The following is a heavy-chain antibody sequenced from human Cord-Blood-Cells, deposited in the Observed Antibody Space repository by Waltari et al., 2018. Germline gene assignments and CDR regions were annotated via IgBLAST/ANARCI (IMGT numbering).Heavy chain of an antibody. V-gene: IGHV3-30*18. CDR1: GFTFSSYR. D-gene: IGHD6-25*01. CDR2: ISYDGSNK. J-gene: IGHJ4*02. CDR3: AKFTARIGFDY. Sequence: QVQLVESGGGVVQPGRSLRLSCAASGFTFSSYRMPGVRQAPGKGLEWVAVISYDGSNKYYADSVKGRFTISRDNSKNTLYLQMNSLRAEDTAVYYCAKFTARIGFDYWGQGTLVTVSS.